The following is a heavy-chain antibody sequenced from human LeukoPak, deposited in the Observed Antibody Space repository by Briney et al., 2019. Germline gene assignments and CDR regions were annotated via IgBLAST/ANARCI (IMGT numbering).Heavy chain of an antibody. J-gene: IGHJ4*02. CDR2: TYPGDADT. Sequence: GEPLKISCKGAGDSFTTYWTAWVRQMPGKSLEWMGGTYPGDADTRYSPSFQGQVTISPAKSLTTPYLHWSSLKAPGTATYYCSRPRISGSSGYYPGDYWGQGTLVTVSS. CDR3: SRPRISGSSGYYPGDY. CDR1: GDSFTTYW. D-gene: IGHD3-22*01. V-gene: IGHV5-51*01.